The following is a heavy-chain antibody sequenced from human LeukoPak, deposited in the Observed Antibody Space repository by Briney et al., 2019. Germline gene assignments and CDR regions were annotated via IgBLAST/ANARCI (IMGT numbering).Heavy chain of an antibody. J-gene: IGHJ4*02. Sequence: SETLSLTSTVYGGSISSYYWGWIRPPAGRGMGWVGYTYYSGSTNFNRSLKSQFTRPVHPSKNQFSLKLSSVTAAAPAVYYCPRLPAAHHDNGGNYRDYWGQGTLVTVSS. V-gene: IGHV4-59*08. CDR2: TYYSGST. CDR3: PRLPAAHHDNGGNYRDY. D-gene: IGHD4-23*01. CDR1: GGSISSYY.